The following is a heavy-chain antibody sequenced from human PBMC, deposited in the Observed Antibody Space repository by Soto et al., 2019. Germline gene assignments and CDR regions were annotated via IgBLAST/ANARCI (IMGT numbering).Heavy chain of an antibody. CDR2: IKNKDDGGTI. V-gene: IGHV3-15*01. CDR3: ATDSTWIQPGH. J-gene: IGHJ4*02. CDR1: GFAFTNAW. Sequence: EVQLLESGGGLVKPGGSLRLSCTASGFAFTNAWMGWVRQAPGKGLEWVGRIKNKDDGGTIDYAAPVKGRFTISRDDSKNTLYLQMNSLKIEDTTGYYCATDSTWIQPGHWGQGTLVTGSS. D-gene: IGHD5-18*01.